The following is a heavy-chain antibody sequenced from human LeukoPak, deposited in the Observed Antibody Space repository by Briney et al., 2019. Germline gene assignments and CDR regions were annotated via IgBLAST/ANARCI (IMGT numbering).Heavy chain of an antibody. D-gene: IGHD2-2*01. Sequence: NPGGSLRLSCAASGFTFSSYSMNWVRQAPGKGLEWVSSISSRSSYIYYADSVKGRFTTSRDNAKNSLYLQMNSLRAEDTAVYYCARDGIVVVPAAIKVTTVFYYYYMDVWGKGTTVTVSS. V-gene: IGHV3-21*01. CDR1: GFTFSSYS. J-gene: IGHJ6*03. CDR2: ISSRSSYI. CDR3: ARDGIVVVPAAIKVTTVFYYYYMDV.